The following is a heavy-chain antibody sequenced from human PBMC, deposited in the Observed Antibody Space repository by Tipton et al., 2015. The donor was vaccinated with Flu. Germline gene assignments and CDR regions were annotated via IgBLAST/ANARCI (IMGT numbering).Heavy chain of an antibody. Sequence: TLSLTCTLSSGSIGSYYWNWIRQPPGKGLEWIGYIYNSQYTKYNPSLKSRVTISVDTSKKQFSLQLRSVTAADTAVYYCARDPSLGMPDFFDYWGQGTLVTASS. CDR2: IYNSQYT. CDR3: ARDPSLGMPDFFDY. V-gene: IGHV4-59*12. J-gene: IGHJ4*02. D-gene: IGHD2-2*01. CDR1: SGSIGSYY.